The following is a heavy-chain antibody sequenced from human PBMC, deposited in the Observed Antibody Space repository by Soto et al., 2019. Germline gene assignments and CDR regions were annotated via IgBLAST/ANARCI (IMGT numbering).Heavy chain of an antibody. J-gene: IGHJ6*02. V-gene: IGHV4-4*02. CDR2: IYHSGST. CDR3: ARDGWDSNRPGRYYGMDV. CDR1: GGSISSSNW. D-gene: IGHD4-4*01. Sequence: QVQLQESGPGLVKPSGTLSLTCAVSGGSISSSNWWSWVRQPPGKGLGWIGEIYHSGSTNYNPSLKSRVTISVDKSKNQFSLKLSSVTAADTAVYYCARDGWDSNRPGRYYGMDVWGQGTTVTVSS.